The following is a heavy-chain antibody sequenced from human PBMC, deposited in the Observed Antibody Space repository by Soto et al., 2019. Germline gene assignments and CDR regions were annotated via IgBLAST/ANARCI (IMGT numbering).Heavy chain of an antibody. Sequence: GGSLRLSCAASGLTFRSYWMHWVRQAPGKGLVWVSRINTDGSVAMYVDSVKGRFTISRDNAKNQFSLKLSSVTAADTAVYYCAIYGGNSVYFDYWGQGTLVTVSS. CDR3: AIYGGNSVYFDY. J-gene: IGHJ4*02. D-gene: IGHD4-17*01. CDR2: INTDGSVA. V-gene: IGHV3-74*03. CDR1: GLTFRSYW.